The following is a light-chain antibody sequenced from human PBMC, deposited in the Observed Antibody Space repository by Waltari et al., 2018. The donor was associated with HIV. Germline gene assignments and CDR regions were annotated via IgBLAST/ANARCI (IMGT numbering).Light chain of an antibody. CDR2: SNN. J-gene: IGLJ1*01. Sequence: QSVLTQPPSASGTPGQRVAIPCSGSRSNIGSNTVNWYQQLPGTAPKLLIYSNNQRPSGVPDRFSGSKSGTSASLAISGLQSEDEADYYCAAWDDSLNGYLFGTGTKVTVL. CDR1: RSNIGSNT. CDR3: AAWDDSLNGYL. V-gene: IGLV1-44*01.